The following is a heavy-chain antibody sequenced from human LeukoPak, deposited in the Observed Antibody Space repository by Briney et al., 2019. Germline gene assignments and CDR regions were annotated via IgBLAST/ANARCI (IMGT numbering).Heavy chain of an antibody. V-gene: IGHV3-13*01. Sequence: GGSLRLSCAASGFTFSNNDMHWVRHGPGKGLEWVSAIDTSGDTYYPGSVKGRFTISRENAKNILYLQMNSLRVGDTAVYYCARDLPEDGYNTYGMDVWGQGTTVTVSS. D-gene: IGHD5-24*01. CDR3: ARDLPEDGYNTYGMDV. CDR1: GFTFSNND. CDR2: IDTSGDT. J-gene: IGHJ6*02.